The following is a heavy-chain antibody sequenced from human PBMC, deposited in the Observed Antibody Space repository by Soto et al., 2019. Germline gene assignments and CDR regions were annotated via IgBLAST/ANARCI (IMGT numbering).Heavy chain of an antibody. CDR3: ARYELSYDYGDPPGAFDI. CDR2: IYYSGST. Sequence: QVQLQESGPGLVKPSQTLSLTCTVSGGSISSGGYYWSWIRQHPGKGLEWIGYIYYSGSTYYNPSLKGRVTISVDTSKNQFSLKLSSVTAADTAVYYCARYELSYDYGDPPGAFDIWGQGTMVTVSS. J-gene: IGHJ3*02. D-gene: IGHD4-17*01. CDR1: GGSISSGGYY. V-gene: IGHV4-31*03.